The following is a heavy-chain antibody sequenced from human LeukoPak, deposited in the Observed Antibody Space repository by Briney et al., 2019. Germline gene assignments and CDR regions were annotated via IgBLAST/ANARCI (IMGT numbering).Heavy chain of an antibody. D-gene: IGHD3-22*01. J-gene: IGHJ3*02. CDR3: ADSSGYYNDAFDI. Sequence: ASVKVSCKASGYTFTGYYMLWVRQAPGQGLEWMGWINPNSGGTNYAQKFQGRVTMTRDTSISTAYMELSRPRSDDTAVYYCADSSGYYNDAFDIWGQGTMVTVSS. V-gene: IGHV1-2*02. CDR1: GYTFTGYY. CDR2: INPNSGGT.